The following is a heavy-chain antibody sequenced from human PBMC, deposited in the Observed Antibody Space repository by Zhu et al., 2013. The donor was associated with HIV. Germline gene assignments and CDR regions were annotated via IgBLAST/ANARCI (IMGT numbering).Heavy chain of an antibody. CDR1: GYTFTNYG. CDR2: ISGYNGNA. D-gene: IGHD3-22*01. J-gene: IGHJ6*02. CDR3: AREGDTTGYFYHYYGMDV. Sequence: QVQLVQSGPEVKKPGASVKVSCKASGYTFTNYGISWVRQAPGQGLEWMGWISGYNGNANYAQKFQGRITMTTDPVTSTVSMELRSLSSDDTAVYYCAREGDTTGYFYHYYGMDVWGQGTTVTVAS. V-gene: IGHV1-18*01.